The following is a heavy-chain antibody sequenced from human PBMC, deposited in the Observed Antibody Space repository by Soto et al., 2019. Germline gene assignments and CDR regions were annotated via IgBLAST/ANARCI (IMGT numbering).Heavy chain of an antibody. J-gene: IGHJ5*01. CDR1: GYTFTSYG. Sequence: CASVKVSCKASGYTFTSYGIHWVRQAPGQRLEWMGWINAANGDTKYSPKFQGRVTITRDTSASTAYMELSSLRSEDTAVYYCVRRHVSATGIDLFDTGG. D-gene: IGHD6-13*01. CDR3: VRRHVSATGIDLFDT. CDR2: INAANGDT. V-gene: IGHV1-3*01.